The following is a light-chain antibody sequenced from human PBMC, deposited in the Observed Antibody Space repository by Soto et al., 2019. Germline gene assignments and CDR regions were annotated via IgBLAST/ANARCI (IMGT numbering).Light chain of an antibody. J-gene: IGKJ2*01. CDR1: QSLLYSSNNKTY. V-gene: IGKV4-1*01. CDR3: QQYYSDFFT. Sequence: DIVMTQSPDSLAMSLVERATINCKSSQSLLYSSNNKTYLAWYQHKPGQSPKMLIFWASARESGVPDRFSGSGSETDFTLTIRRLQAEDAAVYYCQQYYSDFFTFGPGTRLEIK. CDR2: WAS.